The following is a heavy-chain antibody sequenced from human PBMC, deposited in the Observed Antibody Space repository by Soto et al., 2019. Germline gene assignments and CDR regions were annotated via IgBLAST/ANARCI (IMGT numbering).Heavy chain of an antibody. Sequence: ASVKVSCKASGYTFTSYGISWVRQAPGQGLEWMGWISAYNGNTNYAQKLQGRVTMTTDTSTSTAYMKLRSLRSDDTAVYYCARDSRGAYCSGGSCSSIPFDYWGQGTLVTV. CDR3: ARDSRGAYCSGGSCSSIPFDY. V-gene: IGHV1-18*01. CDR2: ISAYNGNT. D-gene: IGHD2-15*01. CDR1: GYTFTSYG. J-gene: IGHJ4*02.